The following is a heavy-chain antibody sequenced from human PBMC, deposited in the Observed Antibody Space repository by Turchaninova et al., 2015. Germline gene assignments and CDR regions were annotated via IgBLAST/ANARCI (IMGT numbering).Heavy chain of an antibody. V-gene: IGHV2-5*02. CDR2: VYLDDDK. J-gene: IGHJ4*02. CDR3: GHMGSGLLASYFGVVPTNAFDF. D-gene: IGHD3-3*01. CDR1: SLSLYTKGTI. Sequence: QITLKESGPTLVKPTPTITFTRRFASLSLYTKGTIVGWIRTAPGKTLDWLLLVYLDDDKSYSPSLRNRLTSTKDTSKNQVVLTMTNMDPVDTATYYCGHMGSGLLASYFGVVPTNAFDFWGQGILVIVSS.